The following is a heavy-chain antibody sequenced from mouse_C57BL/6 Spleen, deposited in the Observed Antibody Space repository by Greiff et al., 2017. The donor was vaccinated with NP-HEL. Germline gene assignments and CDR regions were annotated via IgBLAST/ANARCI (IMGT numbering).Heavy chain of an antibody. D-gene: IGHD1-1*01. CDR1: GFNFTDYY. CDR2: IDPDNGDT. V-gene: IGHV14-4*01. J-gene: IGHJ3*01. CDR3: TPRTYYYGSAWFGD. Sequence: VQLKESGAELVRPGASVKLSCTASGFNFTDYYMHWVKQRPEQGLEWIGWIDPDNGDTDYASKFQGKATITADTSSNTAYLQLSSLTSEDTAVYYGTPRTYYYGSAWFGDWGQGTLVTVSA.